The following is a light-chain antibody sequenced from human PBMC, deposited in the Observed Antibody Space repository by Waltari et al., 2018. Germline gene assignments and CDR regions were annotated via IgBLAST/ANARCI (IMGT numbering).Light chain of an antibody. CDR3: QPYVSLPAT. CDR1: QSISKY. J-gene: IGKJ1*01. CDR2: HAS. Sequence: EIVLTQSPDTLSFSPGERATLSCRASQSISKYLAWYQQKPGQAPRLLIYHASSRSTGIPDRFSGSGSGTDFSLTINRLEPEDFAVYYCQPYVSLPATFGQGTKLEIK. V-gene: IGKV3-20*01.